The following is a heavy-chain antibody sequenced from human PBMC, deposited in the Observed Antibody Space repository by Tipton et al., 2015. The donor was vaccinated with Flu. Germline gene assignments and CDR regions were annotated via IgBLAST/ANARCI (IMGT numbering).Heavy chain of an antibody. J-gene: IGHJ6*04. CDR3: ARHVTVGGDITIFGVVTV. V-gene: IGHV4-61*01. CDR1: GGSVSSGSYY. Sequence: TLSLTCTVSGGSVSSGSYYWSWIRQPPGKGLEWIGYIYYSGSTNYSPSLKSRVTISVDTSKNQFSLKLSSVTAADTAVYYCARHVTVGGDITIFGVVTVWGKGTTVTVSS. D-gene: IGHD3-3*01. CDR2: IYYSGST.